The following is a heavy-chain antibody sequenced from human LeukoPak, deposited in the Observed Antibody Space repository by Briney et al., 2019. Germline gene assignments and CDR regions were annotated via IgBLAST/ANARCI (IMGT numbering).Heavy chain of an antibody. CDR3: ARDWATVTTSDY. J-gene: IGHJ4*02. Sequence: ASVKVSCKASEYTFTGYYMHWVRQAPGQGLEWMGWINPNSGGTNYAQKFQGRVTMTRDTSISTAYMELSRLRSDDTAVYYCARDWATVTTSDYWGQGTLVTVSS. V-gene: IGHV1-2*02. CDR1: EYTFTGYY. D-gene: IGHD4-17*01. CDR2: INPNSGGT.